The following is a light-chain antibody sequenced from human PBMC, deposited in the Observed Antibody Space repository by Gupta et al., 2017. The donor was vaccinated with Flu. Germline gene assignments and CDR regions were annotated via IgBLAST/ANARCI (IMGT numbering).Light chain of an antibody. J-gene: IGKJ5*01. CDR2: GAS. V-gene: IGKV3-15*01. CDR1: QTIDSK. Sequence: LSLSPGDTATLSCRASQTIDSKLAWYQHKPGQAPRLLIYGASRRPTGVPARFSGSVSGPDFTLTITSLQPEDFALYYCPEYNKWPPALSFG. CDR3: PEYNKWPPALS.